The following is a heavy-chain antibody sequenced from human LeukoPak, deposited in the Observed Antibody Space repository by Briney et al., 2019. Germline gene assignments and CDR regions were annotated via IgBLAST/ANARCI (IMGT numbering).Heavy chain of an antibody. J-gene: IGHJ4*02. Sequence: ASVKVSCKASGYTFTGYYMHWVRQAPGQGLEWMGWINPNSGGTNYAQKFQGRVTMTRDTSISTAYMELSRLRSDDTAVYYCASWENYYGSGSYYKTALDYWGQGTLVTVSS. V-gene: IGHV1-2*02. CDR2: INPNSGGT. CDR1: GYTFTGYY. CDR3: ASWENYYGSGSYYKTALDY. D-gene: IGHD3-10*01.